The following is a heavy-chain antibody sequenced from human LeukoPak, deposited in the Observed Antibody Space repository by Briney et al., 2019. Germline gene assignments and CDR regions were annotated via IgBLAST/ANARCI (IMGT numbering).Heavy chain of an antibody. V-gene: IGHV3-23*01. CDR2: ISGSGGST. D-gene: IGHD3-22*01. Sequence: GGSLRLSCAASGFTFSSYALSWVRQAPGKGLEWVSAISGSGGSTYYADSVKGRFTISRGNSKNTLYLQMNSLRAEDTAVYYCAKDSYYYDSSGYWNYWGQGTLVTVSS. CDR3: AKDSYYYDSSGYWNY. CDR1: GFTFSSYA. J-gene: IGHJ4*02.